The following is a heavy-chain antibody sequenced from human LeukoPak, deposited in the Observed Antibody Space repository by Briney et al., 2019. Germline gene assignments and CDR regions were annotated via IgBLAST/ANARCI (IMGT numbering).Heavy chain of an antibody. CDR1: GYTFTSYG. J-gene: IGHJ4*02. V-gene: IGHV1-8*02. D-gene: IGHD3-16*02. CDR3: ARGNYDYVWGSYRSRRDFDY. CDR2: MNPNSGNT. Sequence: GASVKVSCKASGYTFTSYGISWVRQAPGQGLEWMGWMNPNSGNTGYAQKFQGRVTMTRNTSISTAYMELSSLRSEDTAVYYCARGNYDYVWGSYRSRRDFDYWGQGTLVTVSS.